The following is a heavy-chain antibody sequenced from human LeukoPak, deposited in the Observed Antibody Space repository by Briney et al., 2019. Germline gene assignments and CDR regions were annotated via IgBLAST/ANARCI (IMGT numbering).Heavy chain of an antibody. CDR3: ARVVFTPVPAAHYYYYGMDV. D-gene: IGHD2-2*01. CDR1: GFTFSSHG. V-gene: IGHV3-33*01. CDR2: IWYDGSNK. J-gene: IGHJ6*02. Sequence: GGSLRLSCAASGFTFSSHGMHWVRQAPGKGLEWVAVIWYDGSNKYYADSVKGRFTISRDDSKNTLYLQMNSLSAEDTAVYYCARVVFTPVPAAHYYYYGMDVWGQGTTVTVSS.